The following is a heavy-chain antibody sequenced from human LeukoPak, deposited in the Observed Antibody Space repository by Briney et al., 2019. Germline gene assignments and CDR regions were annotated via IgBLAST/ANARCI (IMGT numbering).Heavy chain of an antibody. D-gene: IGHD4-11*01. CDR1: GGSFSGYY. V-gene: IGHV4-34*01. CDR2: IYYSGST. J-gene: IGHJ6*03. Sequence: PSETLSLTCAVYGGSFSGYYWSWIRQPPGKGLEWIGSIYYSGSTYYNPSLKSRVTISVDTSKNQFSLKLSSVTAADTAVYYCARLTGTTAYMDVWGKGTTVTVSS. CDR3: ARLTGTTAYMDV.